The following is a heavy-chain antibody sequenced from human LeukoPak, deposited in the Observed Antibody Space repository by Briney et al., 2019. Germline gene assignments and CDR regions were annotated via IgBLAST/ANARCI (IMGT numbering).Heavy chain of an antibody. CDR3: ARGMQWLLPHFFDY. V-gene: IGHV3-48*01. Sequence: WGSLRLSCAASGFTFSAYSMNWVRQAPGKGLEWVSYISKSGRDIYYTDSVKGRFTISRNNDENSLYLQMNSLRAEDTAVYYCARGMQWLLPHFFDYWGQGILVTVSS. D-gene: IGHD3-22*01. J-gene: IGHJ4*02. CDR2: ISKSGRDI. CDR1: GFTFSAYS.